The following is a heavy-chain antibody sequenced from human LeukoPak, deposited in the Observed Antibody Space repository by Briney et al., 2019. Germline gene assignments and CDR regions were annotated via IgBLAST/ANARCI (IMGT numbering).Heavy chain of an antibody. J-gene: IGHJ4*02. CDR1: GFTFSDYY. D-gene: IGHD3-16*01. Sequence: GGSLRLSCAASGFTFSDYYMSWIRQAPGKGLEWVSYISSSGSTIYYADSVKGRFTISRDNAKNSLYLQMNSLRAEDTAVYYCARVRVYDYVWGSHYDYWGQGTLVTVSS. CDR2: ISSSGSTI. V-gene: IGHV3-11*04. CDR3: ARVRVYDYVWGSHYDY.